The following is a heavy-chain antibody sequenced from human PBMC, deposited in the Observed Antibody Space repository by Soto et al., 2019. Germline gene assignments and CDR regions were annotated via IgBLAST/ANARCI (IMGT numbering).Heavy chain of an antibody. CDR3: ARDHGSGGYFDY. Sequence: GGSLRLSCAASGFTFSSYAMHWVRQAPGKGLEWVAVISYDGSNKYYADSVKGRFTISRDNSKNTLYLQMNSLRAEDTAVYYCARDHGSGGYFDYWGQGTLVTVSS. V-gene: IGHV3-30-3*01. D-gene: IGHD3-10*01. CDR2: ISYDGSNK. J-gene: IGHJ4*02. CDR1: GFTFSSYA.